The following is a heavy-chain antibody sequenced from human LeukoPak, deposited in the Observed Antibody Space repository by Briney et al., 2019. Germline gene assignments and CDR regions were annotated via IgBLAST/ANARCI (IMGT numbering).Heavy chain of an antibody. Sequence: ASVKVSCKASGYTFTTYGISWVRQVPGQGLEWMTWISTYNTDTNYAQKFQGRVTMTTDTSTSTAYMELRSLRSDDTAMYYCVRDGRTAGHGATGYFDSWGQGTLVTVSS. CDR3: VRDGRTAGHGATGYFDS. CDR2: ISTYNTDT. J-gene: IGHJ4*02. V-gene: IGHV1-18*01. D-gene: IGHD4/OR15-4a*01. CDR1: GYTFTTYG.